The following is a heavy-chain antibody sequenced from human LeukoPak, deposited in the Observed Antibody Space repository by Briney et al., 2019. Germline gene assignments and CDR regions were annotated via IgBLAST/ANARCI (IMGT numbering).Heavy chain of an antibody. Sequence: PGGSLRLFCAASGFTFSCYAVIWVRQAPAMGLVWVSVIGGSGASTFYADSVKGRFTVSRDNSKNSLFLQMNSLRADDTAVYYCAKDNGDYGAYFYYYMDVWGKGTTVTVSS. CDR2: IGGSGAST. D-gene: IGHD4-17*01. J-gene: IGHJ6*03. CDR3: AKDNGDYGAYFYYYMDV. CDR1: GFTFSCYA. V-gene: IGHV3-23*01.